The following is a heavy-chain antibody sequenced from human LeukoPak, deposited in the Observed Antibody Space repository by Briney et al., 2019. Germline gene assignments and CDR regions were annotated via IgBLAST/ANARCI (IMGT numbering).Heavy chain of an antibody. V-gene: IGHV4-34*01. CDR1: GGSFSGYY. D-gene: IGHD4-17*01. J-gene: IGHJ1*01. Sequence: ASQTLSLTCAVYGGSFSGYYWSWIRQPPGKGLEWIGEINHSVSTNYNPSLKSRVTILVDTSKNQFSLKLSSVTAADTAVYYCARGHSPVTTKVSYFQHWGQGTLVTVSS. CDR2: INHSVST. CDR3: ARGHSPVTTKVSYFQH.